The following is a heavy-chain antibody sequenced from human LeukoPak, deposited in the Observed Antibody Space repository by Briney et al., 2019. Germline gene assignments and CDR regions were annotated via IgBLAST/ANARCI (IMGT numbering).Heavy chain of an antibody. J-gene: IGHJ4*02. Sequence: GRSLRLSCAASGFTFDDYAMHWVRQAPGKGLEWVSGISWNSGSIGYADSVKGRFTISRDNSKNTLYLQMNSLRAEDTAVYYCAKGGLAARIFNVATSWGQGTLVTVSS. D-gene: IGHD5-12*01. CDR1: GFTFDDYA. CDR3: AKGGLAARIFNVATS. CDR2: ISWNSGSI. V-gene: IGHV3-9*01.